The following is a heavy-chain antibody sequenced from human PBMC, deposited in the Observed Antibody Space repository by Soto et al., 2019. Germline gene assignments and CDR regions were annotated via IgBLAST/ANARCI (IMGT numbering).Heavy chain of an antibody. V-gene: IGHV3-30*18. CDR2: VSHDGRNT. J-gene: IGHJ4*02. D-gene: IGHD6-19*01. Sequence: VQLVESGGGVVQPGRSLRLSCAASGFTFSDYAVHWVRQAPGKGLEWVAVVSHDGRNTHYADSVKGRFTISRDSSKKPFSRELTSRRAEDTAVFSCAKGGRQWLVTSDFNYWGQGALVTVSS. CDR3: AKGGRQWLVTSDFNY. CDR1: GFTFSDYA.